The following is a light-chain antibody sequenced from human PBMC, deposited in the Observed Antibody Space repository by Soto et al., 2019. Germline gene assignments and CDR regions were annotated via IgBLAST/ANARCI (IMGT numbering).Light chain of an antibody. CDR2: AAS. Sequence: DIQMTQFPSSLSASVGDRVNITCRASQGISTWLAWYQQKPEIAPKSLIHAASRLQSGVPPRFSGSGSETDFTLTISSLQPEDFATYYCQQYNRYPRTFDQGTKVEIK. CDR1: QGISTW. CDR3: QQYNRYPRT. J-gene: IGKJ1*01. V-gene: IGKV1D-16*01.